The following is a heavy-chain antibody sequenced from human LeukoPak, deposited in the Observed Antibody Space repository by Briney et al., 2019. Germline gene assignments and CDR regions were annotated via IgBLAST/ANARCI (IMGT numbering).Heavy chain of an antibody. D-gene: IGHD4-23*01. Sequence: ASVKVSCKTSGYTFTSFGISWVRQAPGQGLEWMGWISAYNGNTKSAEKFQGRVTITADKSTSTAYMELSSLRSEDTAVYYCARGPTTVVTGRFDYWGQGTLVTVSS. CDR3: ARGPTTVVTGRFDY. CDR1: GYTFTSFG. V-gene: IGHV1-18*01. CDR2: ISAYNGNT. J-gene: IGHJ4*02.